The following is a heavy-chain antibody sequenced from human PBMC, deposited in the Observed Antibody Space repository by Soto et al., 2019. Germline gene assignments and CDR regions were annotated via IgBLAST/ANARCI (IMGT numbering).Heavy chain of an antibody. V-gene: IGHV1-69*13. Sequence: SVKVSCKASGGTFSSYAISWVRQAPGQGLEWMGGIIPIFGTANYAQKFQGRVTITADESTSTAYMELSSLRSEDTAVYYCASPEAYCSGGSCYFDYWGQGTLVTVSS. CDR2: IIPIFGTA. CDR3: ASPEAYCSGGSCYFDY. CDR1: GGTFSSYA. D-gene: IGHD2-15*01. J-gene: IGHJ4*02.